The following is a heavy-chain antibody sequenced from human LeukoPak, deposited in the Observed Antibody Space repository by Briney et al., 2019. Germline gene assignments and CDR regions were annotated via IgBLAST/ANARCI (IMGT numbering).Heavy chain of an antibody. Sequence: KPSQTLSLTCTVSGGSISSGGYYWSWIRQHPGKGLEWIGYIYYSGSTYYNPSLKSRVTISVDTSKNQFSLKLSSVTAADTAVYYCARVTMIVHYYFDYLGQGTLVTVSS. D-gene: IGHD3-22*01. V-gene: IGHV4-31*03. CDR2: IYYSGST. CDR3: ARVTMIVHYYFDY. J-gene: IGHJ4*02. CDR1: GGSISSGGYY.